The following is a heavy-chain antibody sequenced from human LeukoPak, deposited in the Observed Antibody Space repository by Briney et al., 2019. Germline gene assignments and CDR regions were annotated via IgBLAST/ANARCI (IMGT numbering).Heavy chain of an antibody. D-gene: IGHD2-2*01. CDR3: ARDSIVVVPAALLY. Sequence: ASMKVSCKASGYTFTSYGISWVRQAPGQGLEWMGWISAYNGNTNYARKLQGRVTMTTDTSTSTAYMELRSLRSDDTAVYYCARDSIVVVPAALLYWGQGTLVTVSS. J-gene: IGHJ4*02. CDR1: GYTFTSYG. CDR2: ISAYNGNT. V-gene: IGHV1-18*01.